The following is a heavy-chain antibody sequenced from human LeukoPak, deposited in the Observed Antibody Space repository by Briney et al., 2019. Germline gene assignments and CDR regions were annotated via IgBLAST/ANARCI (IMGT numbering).Heavy chain of an antibody. CDR3: ARGADSSGYFDY. J-gene: IGHJ4*02. Sequence: SMKVSCKAFGGTFSSYAISWVRQAPGQGLEWMGGIIPIFGTANYAQKFQGRVTITTDESTSTAYMELSSLRSEDTAVYYCARGADSSGYFDYWGQGTLVTVSS. V-gene: IGHV1-69*05. CDR1: GGTFSSYA. CDR2: IIPIFGTA. D-gene: IGHD3-22*01.